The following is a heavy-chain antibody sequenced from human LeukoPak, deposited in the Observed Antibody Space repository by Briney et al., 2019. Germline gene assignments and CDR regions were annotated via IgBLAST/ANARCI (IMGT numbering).Heavy chain of an antibody. Sequence: GGSLRLSCAASGFTFSDYYMSRIRQAPGKGLEWVSYISSSGSTIYYADSVKGRFTISRDNAKNSLYLQMNSLRAEDTAVYYCARDRHYYDSSGYPEYFQHWGQGTLVTVSS. CDR3: ARDRHYYDSSGYPEYFQH. CDR1: GFTFSDYY. V-gene: IGHV3-11*01. CDR2: ISSSGSTI. D-gene: IGHD3-22*01. J-gene: IGHJ1*01.